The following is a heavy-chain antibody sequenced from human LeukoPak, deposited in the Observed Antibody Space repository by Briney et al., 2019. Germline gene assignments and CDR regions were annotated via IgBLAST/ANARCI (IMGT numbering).Heavy chain of an antibody. V-gene: IGHV1-3*03. Sequence: ASVKVSCKASGYTFTSYAMHWVRQAPGQRLEWMGWINAGNGNTKYSQEFRGRVTITRDTSASTAYMELSSLRSEDMAVYYCATGLDSLVLDYWGQGTLVTVSS. J-gene: IGHJ4*02. CDR2: INAGNGNT. CDR3: ATGLDSLVLDY. CDR1: GYTFTSYA. D-gene: IGHD3-10*01.